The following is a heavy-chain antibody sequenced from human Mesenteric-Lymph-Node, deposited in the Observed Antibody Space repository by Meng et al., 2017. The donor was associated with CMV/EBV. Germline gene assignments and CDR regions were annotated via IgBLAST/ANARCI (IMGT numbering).Heavy chain of an antibody. CDR1: GGTFSSYA. V-gene: IGHV1-69*01. J-gene: IGHJ3*02. CDR2: IIPIFGTA. Sequence: KASGGTFSSYAISWVRQAPGQGLEWMGGIIPIFGTANYAQKFQGRVTITADESTSTAYMELSSLRSEDTAVYYCAVYGSGTINAFDIWGQGTMVTVSS. CDR3: AVYGSGTINAFDI. D-gene: IGHD3-10*01.